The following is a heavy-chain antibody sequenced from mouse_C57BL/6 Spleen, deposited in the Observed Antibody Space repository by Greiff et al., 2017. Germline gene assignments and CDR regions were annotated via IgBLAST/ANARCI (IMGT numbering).Heavy chain of an antibody. CDR1: GFTFSDYY. J-gene: IGHJ1*03. D-gene: IGHD1-1*01. CDR2: INYDGSST. Sequence: DVMLVESEGGLVQPGSSMKLSCTASGFTFSDYYMAWVRQVPEKGLEWVANINYDGSSTYYLDYLKSRFIISGDNAKNIIYLQMSSLKSEDTATYYCARSYYYGSRGGYWYFDVWGTGTTVTVSS. V-gene: IGHV5-16*01. CDR3: ARSYYYGSRGGYWYFDV.